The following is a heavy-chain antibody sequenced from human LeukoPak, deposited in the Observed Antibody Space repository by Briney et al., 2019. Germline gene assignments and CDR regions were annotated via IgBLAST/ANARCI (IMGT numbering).Heavy chain of an antibody. Sequence: GGSLRLSRAASGFTFSSYGMHWVRQAPGKGLEWVAVIWYDGSNKYYADSVKGRFTISRDNSKNTLYLQMNSLRAEDTAVYYCARDEVVGEIDYWGQGTLVTVSS. CDR1: GFTFSSYG. CDR3: ARDEVVGEIDY. V-gene: IGHV3-33*01. J-gene: IGHJ4*02. D-gene: IGHD1-26*01. CDR2: IWYDGSNK.